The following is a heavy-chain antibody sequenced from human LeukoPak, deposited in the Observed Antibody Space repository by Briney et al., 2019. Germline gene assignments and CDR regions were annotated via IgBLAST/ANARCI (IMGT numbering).Heavy chain of an antibody. CDR3: ASRYYDFWSGRNPRWFDP. CDR2: IYYSGST. V-gene: IGHV4-59*12. J-gene: IGHJ5*02. CDR1: GGSISSYY. D-gene: IGHD3-3*01. Sequence: SETLSLTCTVSGGSISSYYWSWIRQPPGKGLEWIGYIYYSGSTNYNPSLKSRVTISVDTSKNQFSLKLSSVTAADTAVYYCASRYYDFWSGRNPRWFDPWGQGTLVTVSS.